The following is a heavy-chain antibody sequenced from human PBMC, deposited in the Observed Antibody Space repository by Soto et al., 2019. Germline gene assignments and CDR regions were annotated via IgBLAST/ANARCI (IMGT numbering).Heavy chain of an antibody. CDR3: ARDYYDSSGYYPPAPHFDY. CDR1: GFTFSSYG. CDR2: IWYDGSNK. J-gene: IGHJ4*02. V-gene: IGHV3-33*01. D-gene: IGHD3-22*01. Sequence: LRLSCAASGFTFSSYGMHWVRQAPGKGLEWVAVIWYDGSNKYYADSVKGRFTISRDNSKNTLYLQMNSLRAEDTAVYYCARDYYDSSGYYPPAPHFDYWGQGTLVTVSS.